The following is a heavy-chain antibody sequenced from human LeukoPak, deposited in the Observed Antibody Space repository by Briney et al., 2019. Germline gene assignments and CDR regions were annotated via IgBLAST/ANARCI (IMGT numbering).Heavy chain of an antibody. CDR1: GVSISSYY. CDR3: TREYGFMTTVFHAFDI. Sequence: PSETLSLTCTVSGVSISSYYWSWIRQPPGKGLEWLGYIYYSGSTNYNPSLKSRVTISVDTSKNQFSLKLSSVTAADTAIYYCTREYGFMTTVFHAFDIWGQGTMVTVSS. D-gene: IGHD4-17*01. CDR2: IYYSGST. J-gene: IGHJ3*02. V-gene: IGHV4-59*01.